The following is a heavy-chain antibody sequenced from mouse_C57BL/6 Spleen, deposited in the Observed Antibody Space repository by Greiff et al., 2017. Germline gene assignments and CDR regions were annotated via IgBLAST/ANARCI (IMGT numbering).Heavy chain of an antibody. J-gene: IGHJ2*01. V-gene: IGHV3-6*01. Sequence: DVKLQESGPGLVKPSQSLSLTCSVTGYSITSGSYWNWIRQFPGNKLECMGYIRYDGSTNYNPSLKNRTSITRDTSKNQFFLKLNSVTTEDLATNSFARWGGSSSHFDNWGQGTTLKVSS. CDR1: GYSITSGSY. CDR2: IRYDGST. D-gene: IGHD1-1*01. CDR3: ARWGGSSSHFDN.